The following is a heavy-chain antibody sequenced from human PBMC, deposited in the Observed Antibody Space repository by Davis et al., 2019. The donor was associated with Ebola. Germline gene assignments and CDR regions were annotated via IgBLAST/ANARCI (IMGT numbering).Heavy chain of an antibody. V-gene: IGHV3-33*01. J-gene: IGHJ6*02. CDR1: GFAFSGYG. D-gene: IGHD1-7*01. Sequence: PGGSLRLSCAASGFAFSGYGMHWVRQAPGKGLEWVAVIWYDGSNKYYTDSVKGRFTISRDNAKNSLYLQMNSLRAEDTAVYYCARDKGLELRRGMDVWGQGTTVTVSS. CDR3: ARDKGLELRRGMDV. CDR2: IWYDGSNK.